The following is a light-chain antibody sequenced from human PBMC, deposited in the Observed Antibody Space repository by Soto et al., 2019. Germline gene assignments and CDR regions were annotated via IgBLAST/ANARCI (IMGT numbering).Light chain of an antibody. J-gene: IGKJ1*01. V-gene: IGKV3-15*01. CDR1: QGVSSN. CDR3: QQNNNWPPWT. CDR2: GAS. Sequence: EIVMTQSPATLSVSPGERATLSCRASQGVSSNLAWYQQKPGQAPRLLIYGASTRATGVPARFSGSGSGTEFTLTISSLQSEDFAVYYCQQNNNWPPWTFGQGTKVEIK.